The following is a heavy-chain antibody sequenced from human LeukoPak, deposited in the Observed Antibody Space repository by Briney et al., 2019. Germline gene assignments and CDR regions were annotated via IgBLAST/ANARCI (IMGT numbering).Heavy chain of an antibody. D-gene: IGHD6-6*01. CDR2: ISGSGGST. Sequence: GGSLRLSCAASGFTFSSYTMSWVRQAPGKGLEWVSGISGSGGSTYYADSVKGRFTISRDNSKNTLYLQMNSLRAEDTAVYYCAKDNLARIMSSSWGKVYWGQGTLVTVSS. V-gene: IGHV3-23*01. CDR1: GFTFSSYT. J-gene: IGHJ4*02. CDR3: AKDNLARIMSSSWGKVY.